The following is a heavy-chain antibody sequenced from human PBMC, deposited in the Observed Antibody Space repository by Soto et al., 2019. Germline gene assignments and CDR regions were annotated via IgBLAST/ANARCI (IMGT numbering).Heavy chain of an antibody. CDR3: ARGLLATMVRGVIKWYFDL. J-gene: IGHJ2*01. CDR2: ISSSSTTI. V-gene: IGHV3-48*01. CDR1: GFTFSSYS. Sequence: GGSLRLSCAASGFTFSSYSMNWVRQAPGKGLEWLSYISSSSTTIYHAESVKGRFTISRDNAKNSLYLQMNSLRAEDTAVYYCARGLLATMVRGVIKWYFDLWGRGTLVTVSS. D-gene: IGHD3-10*01.